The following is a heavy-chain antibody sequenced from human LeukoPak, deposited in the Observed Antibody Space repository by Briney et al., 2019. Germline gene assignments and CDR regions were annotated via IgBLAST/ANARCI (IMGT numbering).Heavy chain of an antibody. CDR1: GFTFSNSG. CDR2: IWYDGSNE. D-gene: IGHD3-10*02. V-gene: IGHV3-33*01. Sequence: PGGSLRLSCAASGFTFSNSGMHWVRQAPGKGLEWVAVIWYDGSNEYYADTVKGRFIISRDNSKNTVHLQINSLRVEDTSVYYCAREISMFVNAFDLWGQGTLVAVSS. CDR3: AREISMFVNAFDL. J-gene: IGHJ3*01.